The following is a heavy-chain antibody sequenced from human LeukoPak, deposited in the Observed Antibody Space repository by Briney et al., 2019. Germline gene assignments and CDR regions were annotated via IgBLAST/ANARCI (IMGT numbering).Heavy chain of an antibody. Sequence: PSETLSLTCTVSGGSVSSGSYYWSWIRQPPGKGLEWIGYICYSGSTNYNPSLKSRVTISVDTSKNQFSLKLSSVTAADTAVYYCARINCGGDCYIDYWGQGTLVTVSS. J-gene: IGHJ4*02. CDR1: GGSVSSGSYY. CDR2: ICYSGST. D-gene: IGHD2-21*02. CDR3: ARINCGGDCYIDY. V-gene: IGHV4-61*01.